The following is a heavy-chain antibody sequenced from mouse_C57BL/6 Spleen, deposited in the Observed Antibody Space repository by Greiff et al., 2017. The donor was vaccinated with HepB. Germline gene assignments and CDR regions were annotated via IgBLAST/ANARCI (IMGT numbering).Heavy chain of an antibody. CDR3: TAWAAQAIYYAMDY. CDR2: IDPENGDT. Sequence: EVQLQQSGAELVRPGASVKLSCTASGFNIKDDYMHWVKQRPEQGLEWIGWIDPENGDTEYASKFQGKATITADTSSNTAYLQLSSLTSADTAVYYCTAWAAQAIYYAMDYWGQGTSVTVSS. CDR1: GFNIKDDY. D-gene: IGHD3-2*02. V-gene: IGHV14-4*01. J-gene: IGHJ4*01.